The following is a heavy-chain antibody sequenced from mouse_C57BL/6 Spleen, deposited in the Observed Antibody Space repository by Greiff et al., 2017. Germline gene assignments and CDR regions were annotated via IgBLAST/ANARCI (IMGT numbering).Heavy chain of an antibody. CDR3: AKNGELKYWYFDV. D-gene: IGHD1-3*01. Sequence: VQVVESGPGLVQPSQSLSITCTVSGFSLTSYGVHWVRQSPGKGLEWLGVIWRGGSTDYNAAFMSRLSITKDNSKSQVFFKMNSLQADDTAIYYCAKNGELKYWYFDVWGTGTTVTVSS. CDR1: GFSLTSYG. CDR2: IWRGGST. J-gene: IGHJ1*03. V-gene: IGHV2-5*01.